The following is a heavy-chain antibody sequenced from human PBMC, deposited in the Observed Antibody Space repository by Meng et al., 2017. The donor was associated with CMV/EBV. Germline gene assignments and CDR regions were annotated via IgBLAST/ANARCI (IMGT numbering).Heavy chain of an antibody. J-gene: IGHJ4*02. CDR3: AKDPYSNYARPY. Sequence: GGSLRLSCAASGFTFSSYGMHWVRQAPGKGLEWVAFIRYDGSNKYYADSVKGRFTISRDNSKNTLYLQMNSLRAEDTAVYYCAKDPYSNYARPYWGQGTLVTVS. V-gene: IGHV3-30*02. CDR1: GFTFSSYG. CDR2: IRYDGSNK. D-gene: IGHD4-11*01.